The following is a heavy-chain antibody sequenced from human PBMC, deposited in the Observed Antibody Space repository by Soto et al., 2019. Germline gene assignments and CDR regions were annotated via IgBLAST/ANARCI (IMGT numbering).Heavy chain of an antibody. Sequence: SETLSLTCAVNGGSFSGYIWTLLRQTPGKGLEWIGYIYHSGSTYYNPSLKSRVTISVDRSKNQFSLKLSSVTAADTAVYYCARSSGRTNYYFDYWGQGTLVTVSS. D-gene: IGHD6-19*01. V-gene: IGHV4-34*01. CDR3: ARSSGRTNYYFDY. CDR2: IYHSGST. CDR1: GGSFSGYI. J-gene: IGHJ4*02.